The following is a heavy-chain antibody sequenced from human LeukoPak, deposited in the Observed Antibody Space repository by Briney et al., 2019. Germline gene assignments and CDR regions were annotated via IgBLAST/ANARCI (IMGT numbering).Heavy chain of an antibody. CDR3: ARGMTTVSKDNYYYMDV. CDR2: IIPIFGTA. V-gene: IGHV1-69*05. D-gene: IGHD4-11*01. CDR1: GYTFTSYG. J-gene: IGHJ6*03. Sequence: GASVKVSCKASGYTFTSYGISWVRQAPGQGLEWMGGIIPIFGTANYAQKFQGRVTITTDESTSTAYMELSSLRSEDTAVYYCARGMTTVSKDNYYYMDVWGKGTTVTVSS.